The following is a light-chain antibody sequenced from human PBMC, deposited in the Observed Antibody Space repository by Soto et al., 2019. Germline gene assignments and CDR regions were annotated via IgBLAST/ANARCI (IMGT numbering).Light chain of an antibody. CDR2: EVS. J-gene: IGLJ3*02. CDR1: SSDIGGYNY. CDR3: NSYAGSNNWV. Sequence: QSVLTQPPSASGSPGQSVTISCTGTSSDIGGYNYVSWYQQHPGKAPKLMISEVSKRPSGVPDRVSGSKSGNTASLTVSGIQAEDEADYYCNSYAGSNNWVFGGGTKLTVL. V-gene: IGLV2-8*01.